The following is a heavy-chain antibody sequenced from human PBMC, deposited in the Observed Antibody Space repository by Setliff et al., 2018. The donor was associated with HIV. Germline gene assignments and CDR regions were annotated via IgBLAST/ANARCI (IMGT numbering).Heavy chain of an antibody. CDR1: GFTFSSYS. J-gene: IGHJ4*02. CDR3: ARSYCGDVCYSGSLDY. Sequence: GGSLRLSCAASGFTFSSYSMNWIRQAPGKGLEWISYIGSLGDKEYADSVRGRFTISRDNAKESLYLQMNSLRAEDTAVYYCARSYCGDVCYSGSLDYWGQGTLVTVSS. D-gene: IGHD2-21*02. CDR2: IGSLGDK. V-gene: IGHV3-21*05.